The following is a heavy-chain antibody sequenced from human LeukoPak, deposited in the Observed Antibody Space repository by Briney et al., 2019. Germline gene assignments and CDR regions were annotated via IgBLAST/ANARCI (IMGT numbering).Heavy chain of an antibody. CDR1: GGTFSSYA. D-gene: IGHD1-7*01. V-gene: IGHV1-69*04. Sequence: SVKVSCKASGGTFSSYAISWVRQAPGQGLEWMGRIIPILGIANYAQKFQGRVTITADKSMSTAYMELSSLRSEDTAAYYCARDPGTTSYYYYYGMDVWGQGTTVTVSS. CDR3: ARDPGTTSYYYYYGMDV. J-gene: IGHJ6*02. CDR2: IIPILGIA.